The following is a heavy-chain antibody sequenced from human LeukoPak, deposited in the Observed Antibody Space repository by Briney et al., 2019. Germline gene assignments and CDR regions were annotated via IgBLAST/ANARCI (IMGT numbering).Heavy chain of an antibody. CDR2: ISSSGSTI. CDR3: ARDGTYYYDSSGYGGDY. V-gene: IGHV3-48*03. D-gene: IGHD3-22*01. CDR1: GFTFSSYE. Sequence: GGSLRLSCAASGFTFSSYEMNWVRQAPGKGLEWVSYISSSGSTIYYAEPVKGRFTISRDNAKNSLYLQMNSLRAEDTAVYYCARDGTYYYDSSGYGGDYGGQGTLVTVSS. J-gene: IGHJ4*02.